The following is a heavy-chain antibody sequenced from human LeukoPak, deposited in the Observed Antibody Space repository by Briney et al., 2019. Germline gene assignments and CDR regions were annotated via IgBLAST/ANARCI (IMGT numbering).Heavy chain of an antibody. Sequence: GGPLRLSCAASGFTFSSYEMNWVRQAPGKGLEGVSYISSSGSTIYYADSVKGRFTISRDNAKNSLYLQMNSLRAEDTAVYYCAELGITMIGGVWGKGTTVTISS. CDR2: ISSSGSTI. D-gene: IGHD3-10*02. CDR3: AELGITMIGGV. V-gene: IGHV3-48*03. J-gene: IGHJ6*04. CDR1: GFTFSSYE.